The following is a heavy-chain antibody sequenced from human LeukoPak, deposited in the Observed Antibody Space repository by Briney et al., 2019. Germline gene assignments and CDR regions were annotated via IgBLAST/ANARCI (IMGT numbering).Heavy chain of an antibody. V-gene: IGHV3-64*01. CDR2: ISSNGGST. J-gene: IGHJ4*02. CDR1: GFTFSSYA. D-gene: IGHD1-26*01. Sequence: GRSLRLSCAASGFTFSSYAMHWVRQAPGKGLEYVSGISSNGGSTFYASSVKGRFTISRDNSKNTLYPQMGSLRAEDMAVYYCARAEWEQLRWGIDYWGQGSLVTVSS. CDR3: ARAEWEQLRWGIDY.